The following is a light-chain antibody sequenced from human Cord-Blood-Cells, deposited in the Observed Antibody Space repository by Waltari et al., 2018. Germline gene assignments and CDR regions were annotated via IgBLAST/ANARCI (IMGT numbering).Light chain of an antibody. CDR3: QQYNNWPPAPWT. Sequence: EIVMTQSPATLSVSPGERATLSCRASQSVSSNLAWYQQKPGQAPRLLIYGASTRATGIPARFSGSGSGTEFTLTISSLQSEDFAVYYCQQYNNWPPAPWTFDQGP. CDR1: QSVSSN. CDR2: GAS. J-gene: IGKJ1*01. V-gene: IGKV3-15*01.